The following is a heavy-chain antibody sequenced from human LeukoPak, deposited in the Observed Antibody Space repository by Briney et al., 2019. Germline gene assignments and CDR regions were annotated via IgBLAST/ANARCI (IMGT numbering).Heavy chain of an antibody. J-gene: IGHJ4*02. CDR2: ISYDGSNK. Sequence: PGGSLRLSCAASGFTFSSYGMHWVRQAPGKGLEWLAVISYDGSNKYYADSVKGRFTISRDNSKNTLYLQMNSLGAEDTAVYYCATQGGELITYWGQGTLVTVSS. V-gene: IGHV3-30*03. CDR1: GFTFSSYG. D-gene: IGHD1-26*01. CDR3: ATQGGELITY.